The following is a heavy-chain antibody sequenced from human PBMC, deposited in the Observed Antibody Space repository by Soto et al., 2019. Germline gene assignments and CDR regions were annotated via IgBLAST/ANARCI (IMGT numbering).Heavy chain of an antibody. D-gene: IGHD2-15*01. CDR2: ISGSGGST. CDR3: AKDRLGYCSGGSCSLGFDY. J-gene: IGHJ4*02. CDR1: GFTFSSYA. V-gene: IGHV3-23*01. Sequence: GGSLRLSCAASGFTFSSYAMSWVRQAPGKGLEWVSAISGSGGSTYYADSVKGRFTISRDNSKNTLYLQMNSLRTEDTAVYYCAKDRLGYCSGGSCSLGFDYWGQGTLVTVSS.